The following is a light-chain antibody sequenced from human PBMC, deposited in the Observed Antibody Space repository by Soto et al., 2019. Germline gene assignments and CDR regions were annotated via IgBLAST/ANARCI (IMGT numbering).Light chain of an antibody. CDR3: QQYYSYSGFT. CDR1: QSISSW. CDR2: KAS. Sequence: DIQMTQSPYTLSASVGDRVTITCRASQSISSWLAWYQQKPGKAPNLLIYKASSLQSGVPSRFSGSGSGTEFTLTISSLQPDDFATYYCQQYYSYSGFTFGQGTKLEIK. J-gene: IGKJ2*01. V-gene: IGKV1-5*03.